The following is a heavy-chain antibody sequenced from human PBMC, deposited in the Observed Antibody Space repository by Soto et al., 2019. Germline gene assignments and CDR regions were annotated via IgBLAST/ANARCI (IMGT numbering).Heavy chain of an antibody. CDR1: GYTFTSYA. CDR3: ARDQVVVVAATKKALFDY. J-gene: IGHJ4*02. CDR2: INAGNGNT. V-gene: IGHV1-3*01. D-gene: IGHD2-15*01. Sequence: QVQLVQSGAEVKKPGASVKVSCKASGYTFTSYAMHWVRQAPGQRLEWMGWINAGNGNTKYSQKFQGRVTITRDTSASTAYVELSSLRSEDTAVYYCARDQVVVVAATKKALFDYWGQGTLVTVSS.